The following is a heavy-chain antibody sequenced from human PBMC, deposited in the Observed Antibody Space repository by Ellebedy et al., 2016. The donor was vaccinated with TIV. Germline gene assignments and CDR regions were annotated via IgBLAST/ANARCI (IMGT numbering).Heavy chain of an antibody. Sequence: QTLSLTCAISVDSVSSNSAAWNWIRQSPSRGLEWLGRTYYRSKWYDDYAVSMESPITINPDTSKNQFSLQLKSLTPEDTAVYYCARRNTATWTFDIWGPGTLVTVSS. CDR2: TYYRSKWYD. D-gene: IGHD5-18*01. J-gene: IGHJ3*02. CDR3: ARRNTATWTFDI. CDR1: VDSVSSNSAA. V-gene: IGHV6-1*01.